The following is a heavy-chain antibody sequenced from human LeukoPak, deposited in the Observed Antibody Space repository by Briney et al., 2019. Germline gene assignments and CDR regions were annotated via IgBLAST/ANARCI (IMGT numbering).Heavy chain of an antibody. Sequence: SETLSLTCTLSGGSISSYYWSWVRQPPGKGLEWVGYIYYSGSTNYNPSLKSRVTISVDTSKNQFSLKLSSVTAADTAVYYCAETRSGSYFEDWGQGTLVTVSS. CDR2: IYYSGST. D-gene: IGHD1-26*01. CDR1: GGSISSYY. CDR3: AETRSGSYFED. V-gene: IGHV4-59*01. J-gene: IGHJ4*02.